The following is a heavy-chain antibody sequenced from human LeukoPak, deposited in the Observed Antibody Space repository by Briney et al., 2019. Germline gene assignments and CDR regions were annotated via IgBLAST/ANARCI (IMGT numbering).Heavy chain of an antibody. D-gene: IGHD2-2*01. CDR3: ARGIECSSTSCYFFDY. Sequence: GASVKVSCKASGYTFTSYGISWVRQAPGQGLEWMGWISAYAQKLQGRATMTTDTSTSTAYMELRSLRSDDTAVYYCARGIECSSTSCYFFDYWGQGTLVTVSS. J-gene: IGHJ4*02. CDR1: GYTFTSYG. CDR2: ISA. V-gene: IGHV1-18*01.